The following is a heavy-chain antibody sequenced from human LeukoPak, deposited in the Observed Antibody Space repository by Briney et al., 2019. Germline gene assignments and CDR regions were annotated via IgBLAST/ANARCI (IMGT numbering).Heavy chain of an antibody. J-gene: IGHJ5*02. CDR3: ARGRYFDWSPRWFDP. CDR2: IWYDGSNR. CDR1: GFTFSSYG. D-gene: IGHD3-9*01. V-gene: IGHV3-33*01. Sequence: GGSLRLSCAASGFTFSSYGMHWVRQAPGKGLEWVAVIWYDGSNRYYADSVKGRFTISRDNSKNTLYLQMNSLRAEDTAVYYCARGRYFDWSPRWFDPWGQGTLVTVSS.